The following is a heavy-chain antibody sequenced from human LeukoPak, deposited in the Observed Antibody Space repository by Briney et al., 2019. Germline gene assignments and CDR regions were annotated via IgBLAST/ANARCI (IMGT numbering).Heavy chain of an antibody. CDR3: AREDYYFDY. V-gene: IGHV3-48*01. J-gene: IGHJ4*02. CDR1: GFTFSSYS. CDR2: ISSSSNTI. Sequence: PGGSLRLSCAASGFTFSSYSMNWVRQAPGKGLEWVSYISSSSNTIYYTDSVKGRFTISRDNAKNSLYLQMNSLRAEDTAVYYCAREDYYFDYWGQGTLVTVSS.